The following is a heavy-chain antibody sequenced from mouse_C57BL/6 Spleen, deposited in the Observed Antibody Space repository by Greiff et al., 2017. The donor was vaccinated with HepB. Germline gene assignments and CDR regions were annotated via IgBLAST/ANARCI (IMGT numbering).Heavy chain of an antibody. CDR2: ISSGGSYT. D-gene: IGHD1-1*01. CDR1: GFTFSSYG. Sequence: EVQGVESGGDLVKPGGSLKLSCAASGFTFSSYGMSWVRQTPDKRLEWVATISSGGSYTYYPDSVKGRFTISRDNAKNTLYLQMSSLKSEDTAMYYCARGTVASAMDYWGQGTSVTVSS. J-gene: IGHJ4*01. CDR3: ARGTVASAMDY. V-gene: IGHV5-6*01.